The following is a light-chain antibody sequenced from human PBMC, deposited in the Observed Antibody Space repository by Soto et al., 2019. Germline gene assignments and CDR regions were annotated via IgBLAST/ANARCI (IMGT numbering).Light chain of an antibody. CDR2: RVS. J-gene: IGKJ1*01. CDR3: QQYNNWPLT. Sequence: EIVLTQSPGTLSLSPGERATLSCRASQTITTLARYQRKPGQAPRLIIYRVSSMATGVPDRFSGSGSGTDYTLTISSLQSEDFAVYYCQQYNNWPLTFGQGTKVDIK. V-gene: IGKV3D-15*01. CDR1: QTITT.